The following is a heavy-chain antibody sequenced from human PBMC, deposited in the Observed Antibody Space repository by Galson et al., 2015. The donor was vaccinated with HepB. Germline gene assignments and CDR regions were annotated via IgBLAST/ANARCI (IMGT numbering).Heavy chain of an antibody. CDR2: IPHDGSKK. Sequence: SLRLSCAVSGFTFKSFGMHWVRQAPGKGLEWVAVIPHDGSKKHFGDSVKGRFAISRDNSKNTLYLQMNNLRTEDTAVYYCAKVSGYSPPSGDYWGQGTLVTVSS. V-gene: IGHV3-30*18. CDR1: GFTFKSFG. D-gene: IGHD5-18*01. CDR3: AKVSGYSPPSGDY. J-gene: IGHJ4*02.